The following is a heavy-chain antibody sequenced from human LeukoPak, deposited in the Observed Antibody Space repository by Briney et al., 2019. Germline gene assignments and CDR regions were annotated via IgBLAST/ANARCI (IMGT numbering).Heavy chain of an antibody. J-gene: IGHJ4*02. V-gene: IGHV3-48*04. D-gene: IGHD3-3*01. CDR2: ISSSSSTI. CDR3: ARVGDDFWSGYATDY. Sequence: PGGSLRLSCAACGFTFSSYSMNWVRQAPGKGLEWVSYISSSSSTIYYADSVKGRFTISRDNAKNSLYLQMNSLRAEDTAVYYCARVGDDFWSGYATDYWGQGTLVTVSS. CDR1: GFTFSSYS.